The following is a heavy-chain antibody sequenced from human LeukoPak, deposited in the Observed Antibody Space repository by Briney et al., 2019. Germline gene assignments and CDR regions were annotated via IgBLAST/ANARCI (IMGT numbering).Heavy chain of an antibody. V-gene: IGHV3-30*18. CDR3: TKDRWATENYYFEY. D-gene: IGHD1-26*01. CDR2: ISSDETET. CDR1: GFTFSNYG. Sequence: PGRSLRLSCAASGFTFSNYGMFWVRQAPGKGLEWVAVISSDETETYYADSVKRRFTISRDNSKNTLYLQMNTLRAEDTAVYYCTKDRWATENYYFEYWGQGTLVTVSS. J-gene: IGHJ4*02.